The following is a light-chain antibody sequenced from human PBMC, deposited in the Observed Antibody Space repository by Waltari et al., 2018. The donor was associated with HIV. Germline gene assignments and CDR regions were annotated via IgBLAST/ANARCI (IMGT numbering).Light chain of an antibody. J-gene: IGLJ2*01. CDR2: QNK. CDR3: QSYDTSLSAWV. Sequence: QSVLTQPPSISGAPGQRITVSCSGTSSNIWAGYDVHGYQQLPGTAPKLLLYQNKNRPSGGPDRFSASKADASASLAITVHQSADEGSYFCQSYDTSLSAWVFGGGTRLTVL. CDR1: SSNIWAGYD. V-gene: IGLV1-40*03.